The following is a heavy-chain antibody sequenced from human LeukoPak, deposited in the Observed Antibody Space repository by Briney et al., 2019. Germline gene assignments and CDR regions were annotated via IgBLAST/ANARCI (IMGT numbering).Heavy chain of an antibody. D-gene: IGHD4-17*01. CDR1: GFTFSNFA. CDR2: LSSRQLHT. V-gene: IGHV3-23*01. Sequence: PGGSLRLSCAASGFTFSNFAMTWVRQAPGKGLEWVSSLSSRQLHTYYSDSVKGRFIISRDNSKNTLYLQMNGLRADDTAIYYCTKDPNGDYVGAFDSWGQGILVTVSS. J-gene: IGHJ5*01. CDR3: TKDPNGDYVGAFDS.